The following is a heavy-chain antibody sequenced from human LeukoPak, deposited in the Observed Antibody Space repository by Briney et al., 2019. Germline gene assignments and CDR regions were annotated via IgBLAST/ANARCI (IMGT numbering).Heavy chain of an antibody. V-gene: IGHV1-2*02. J-gene: IGHJ4*02. D-gene: IGHD7-27*01. CDR2: INPNSGDT. CDR3: ARRTGAPNYFDY. CDR1: GYTFTGYY. Sequence: ASVKVSCKASGYTFTGYYMHWVRQAPGQGLEWMGWINPNSGDTNYAQKFQGRVAVTRDSSISTAYMELSGLTSDDTAVFYCARRTGAPNYFDYWGQGTLVTVSS.